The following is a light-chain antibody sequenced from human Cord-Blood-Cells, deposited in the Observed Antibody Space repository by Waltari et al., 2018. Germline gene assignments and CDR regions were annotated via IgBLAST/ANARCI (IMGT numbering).Light chain of an antibody. V-gene: IGLV3-19*01. CDR1: SLRSYY. Sequence: SSELSQDPAVSVALGPTVRITCQGDSLRSYYASWYQQKQGQAPVLVIYGKNNRPSGIPDRFSGSSSGNTASLTITGAQAEDEADYYCNSRDSSGNHLVFGGGTKLTVL. CDR2: GKN. J-gene: IGLJ2*01. CDR3: NSRDSSGNHLV.